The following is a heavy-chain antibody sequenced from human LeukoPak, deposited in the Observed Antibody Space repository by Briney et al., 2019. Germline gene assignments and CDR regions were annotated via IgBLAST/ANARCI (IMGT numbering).Heavy chain of an antibody. CDR2: ISGSGGTT. CDR1: GFTFSSYA. D-gene: IGHD5-24*01. CDR3: ARETPRRGETRDGYR. V-gene: IGHV3-23*01. Sequence: GGSLRLSCAASGFTFSSYAMNWVRQAPGKGLEWVSAISGSGGTTYYADSVKGRFTISRDNPKNLLFLQINSLRVEDTAVYYCARETPRRGETRDGYRWGQGTVVTVSS. J-gene: IGHJ4*02.